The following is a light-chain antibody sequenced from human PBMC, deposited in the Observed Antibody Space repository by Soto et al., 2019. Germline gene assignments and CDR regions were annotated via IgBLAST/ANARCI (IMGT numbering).Light chain of an antibody. J-gene: IGKJ4*01. V-gene: IGKV3-20*01. CDR2: GAS. CDR1: QSLSSRY. CDR3: QQYSSSPPT. Sequence: EIVLTQSPGTQSLSPGDRATLSSRASQSLSSRYLAWYRQKPGQAPRLLIYGASNRATGIPDRFSGSGSGTDFTLTISRLEPDDFAVYYCQQYSSSPPTFGGGTKVEIK.